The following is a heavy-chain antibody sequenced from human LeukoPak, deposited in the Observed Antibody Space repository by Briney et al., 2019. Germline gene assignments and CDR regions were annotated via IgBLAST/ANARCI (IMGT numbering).Heavy chain of an antibody. D-gene: IGHD6-13*01. V-gene: IGHV3-21*01. CDR1: GFIFSSYN. Sequence: PGGSLSLSCTASGFIFSSYNMNWVRQAPGKGLEWVSSISSSSSYMYYADSVKGRFTISRDNAKNSLYLQMNSLRAEDTAVYYCARPPTIATSWGQGTLVTVSS. J-gene: IGHJ4*02. CDR3: ARPPTIATS. CDR2: ISSSSSYM.